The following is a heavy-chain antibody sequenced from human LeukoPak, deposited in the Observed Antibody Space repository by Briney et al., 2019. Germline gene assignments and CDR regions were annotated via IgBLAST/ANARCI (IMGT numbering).Heavy chain of an antibody. J-gene: IGHJ5*02. CDR3: AKIDRFDP. V-gene: IGHV1-46*01. CDR1: GYTFTSHY. CDR2: INPSSGTI. D-gene: IGHD3-9*01. Sequence: GASVKVSCKASGYTFTSHYIHWVRQAPGQGLEWMGMINPSSGTITYAQQFQGRVTMTRDTSISTAYMELSRLRSDDTAVYYCAKIDRFDPWGQGTLVTVSS.